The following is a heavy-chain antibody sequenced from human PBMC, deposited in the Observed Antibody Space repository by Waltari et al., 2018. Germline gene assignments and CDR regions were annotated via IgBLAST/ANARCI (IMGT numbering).Heavy chain of an antibody. Sequence: QVQLVQSGAEVKKPGASVKVSCKASGYTFTSYYMHWVRQAPGQGLEWMGVTNPSGGSTSYSQKFQGRVTMTRATSTSTVYMELSSLRSEDTAVYYCARDRITVTTPFDYWGQGTLVTVSS. D-gene: IGHD4-17*01. CDR3: ARDRITVTTPFDY. CDR2: TNPSGGST. V-gene: IGHV1-46*01. J-gene: IGHJ4*02. CDR1: GYTFTSYY.